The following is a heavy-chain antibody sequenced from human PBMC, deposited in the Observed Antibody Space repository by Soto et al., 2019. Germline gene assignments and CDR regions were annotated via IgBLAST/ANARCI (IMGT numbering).Heavy chain of an antibody. J-gene: IGHJ4*02. CDR2: IIPILGIA. CDR3: ARGLLSLYSSSWYQPFYFDY. Sequence: SVKVSCKASGGTFSSYTISWVRQAHGQGLEWMGRIIPILGIANYAQKFQGRVTITADTSKNQFSLKLSSVTAADTAVYYCARGLLSLYSSSWYQPFYFDYWGQGTLVTVSS. V-gene: IGHV1-69*02. CDR1: GGTFSSYT. D-gene: IGHD6-13*01.